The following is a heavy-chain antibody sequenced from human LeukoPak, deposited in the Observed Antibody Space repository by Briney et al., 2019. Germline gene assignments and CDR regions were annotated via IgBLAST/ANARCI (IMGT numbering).Heavy chain of an antibody. CDR2: IIPILGIA. Sequence: SVKVSCKASGGTFSSYAISWVRQAPGQGLEWMGRIIPILGIANYAQKFQGRVTITADKSTSTAYMELSSLRSEDTAVYYCARDDGYYGSGSAGFLVDVWGQGTTVTVSS. V-gene: IGHV1-69*04. CDR3: ARDDGYYGSGSAGFLVDV. J-gene: IGHJ6*02. CDR1: GGTFSSYA. D-gene: IGHD3-10*01.